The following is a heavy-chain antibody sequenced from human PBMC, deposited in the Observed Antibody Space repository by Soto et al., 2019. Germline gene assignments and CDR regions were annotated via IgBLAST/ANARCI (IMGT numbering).Heavy chain of an antibody. Sequence: PSETLSLTCTVSGGSISSYYWSWIRQPPGKGLEWIGYIYYSGSTNYNPSLKSRVTISVDTSKNQFSLKLSSVTAADTAVYYCARIVQLEPRDYFDYWGQGTLVTVSS. V-gene: IGHV4-59*01. CDR2: IYYSGST. CDR3: ARIVQLEPRDYFDY. D-gene: IGHD1-1*01. CDR1: GGSISSYY. J-gene: IGHJ4*02.